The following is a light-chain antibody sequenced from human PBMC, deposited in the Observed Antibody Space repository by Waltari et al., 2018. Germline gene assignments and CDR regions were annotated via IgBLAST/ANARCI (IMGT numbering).Light chain of an antibody. J-gene: IGLJ7*01. CDR2: ENT. Sequence: QSVLTQPPSVSAAPGQRVTIPCSGGTSNIGNNYVSWYRPFPGTAPQLLIYENTERPSGIPGRFSGSRSGTSATLDITGLQAGDEADYYCGTWDSSLSGAVFGGGTHLTVL. CDR1: TSNIGNNY. CDR3: GTWDSSLSGAV. V-gene: IGLV1-51*02.